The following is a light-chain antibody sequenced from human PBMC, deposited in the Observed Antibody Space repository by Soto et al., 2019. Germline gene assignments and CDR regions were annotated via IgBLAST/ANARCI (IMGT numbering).Light chain of an antibody. CDR2: DAS. CDR3: QQYYSYPYT. V-gene: IGKV1-5*01. J-gene: IGKJ2*01. CDR1: QIIGSS. Sequence: DIQMTQSPSTLSASVGDRVTITCRASQIIGSSLAWYQQKPGKAPKLLIYDASTLRSGVPSRFSGSESGTEVTLTISSLQPDDSATYYCQQYYSYPYTFGQGTKLEIK.